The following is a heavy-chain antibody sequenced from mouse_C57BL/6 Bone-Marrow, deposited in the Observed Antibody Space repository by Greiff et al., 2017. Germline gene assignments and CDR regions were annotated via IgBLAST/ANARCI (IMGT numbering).Heavy chain of an antibody. J-gene: IGHJ3*01. D-gene: IGHD2-3*01. CDR1: GFTFSSYG. CDR3: ARHGDGYPFAY. V-gene: IGHV5-6*01. CDR2: ISSGGSYT. Sequence: EVKVVASGGDLVKPGGSLKLSCAASGFTFSSYGMSWVRQTPDKRLEWVATISSGGSYTYYPDSVKGRFTISRDNAKNTLYLQMSSLKSEDTAMYYCARHGDGYPFAYWGQGTLVTVSA.